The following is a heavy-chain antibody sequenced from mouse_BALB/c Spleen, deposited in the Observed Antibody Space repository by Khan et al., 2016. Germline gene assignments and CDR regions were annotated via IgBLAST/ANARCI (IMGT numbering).Heavy chain of an antibody. J-gene: IGHJ4*01. CDR2: IDPANGTT. V-gene: IGHV14-3*02. CDR1: GFNIKDTY. D-gene: IGHD1-1*01. CDR3: ARGLYYYGSSYYAMDY. Sequence: EVQFQESGAESVKPGASVKLSCTATGFNIKDTYMSWVKQRPEQGLEWIGRIDPANGTTKYVPKFQGTATITEDTSSNTAYLQLSSLTSEDTACYYCARGLYYYGSSYYAMDYWGQGTSVTVSS.